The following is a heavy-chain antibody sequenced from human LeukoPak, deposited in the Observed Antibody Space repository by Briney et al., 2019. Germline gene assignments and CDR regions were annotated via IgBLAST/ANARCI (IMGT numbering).Heavy chain of an antibody. D-gene: IGHD2-15*01. V-gene: IGHV3-64*04. CDR3: ARSGAPTPDY. CDR1: GFTFSSYA. Sequence: GGSLRLSCSASGFTFSSYAMHWVRQAPGKGLEYVSAISSNGGSTYYADSVKGRFTVSRDNAKNTLNLQMNSLRAEDTALYYCARSGAPTPDYWGQGTLVIVSS. J-gene: IGHJ4*02. CDR2: ISSNGGST.